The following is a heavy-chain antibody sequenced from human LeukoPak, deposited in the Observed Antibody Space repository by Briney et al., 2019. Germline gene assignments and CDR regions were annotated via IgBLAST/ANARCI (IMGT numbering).Heavy chain of an antibody. J-gene: IGHJ3*02. CDR2: IHYSGST. CDR3: ASTYSLYDAFDI. D-gene: IGHD1-26*01. V-gene: IGHV4-39*07. Sequence: PSETLSLTCTVSGGSISSSSYYWGWIRQPPGKGLEWIGSIHYSGSTNYNPSLKSRVTISVDTSKNQFSLKLISVTAADTAVYYCASTYSLYDAFDIWGQGTMVTVSS. CDR1: GGSISSSSYY.